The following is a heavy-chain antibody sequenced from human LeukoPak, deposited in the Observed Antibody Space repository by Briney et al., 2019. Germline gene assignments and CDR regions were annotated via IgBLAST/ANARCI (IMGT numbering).Heavy chain of an antibody. V-gene: IGHV4-30-4*01. CDR2: IYYSGST. CDR3: AREGFGELSGWFDP. J-gene: IGHJ5*02. Sequence: SQTLSLTCTVSGGSISSGDYYWSWLRQPPGKGLEWIGYIYYSGSTYYNPSLKSRATISVDTSKNQFSLKLSSVTAADTAVYYCAREGFGELSGWFDPWGQGTLVTVSS. CDR1: GGSISSGDYY. D-gene: IGHD3-10*01.